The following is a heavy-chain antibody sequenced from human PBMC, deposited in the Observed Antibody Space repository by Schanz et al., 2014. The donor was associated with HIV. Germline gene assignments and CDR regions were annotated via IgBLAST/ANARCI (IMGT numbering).Heavy chain of an antibody. D-gene: IGHD2-21*01. CDR2: MIPSFRLR. V-gene: IGHV1-69*17. Sequence: QVQLVQPGAEVKKPGSSVKVSCKASGGTFSSYAISWVRQAPGQGLEWMGGMIPSFRLRTYAQKFQGRVTMTRDTSIRTAYMELSSLRSDDTAVYYCARGGYYRGVGDYYVTTFDYWGRGTKVTVSS. CDR3: ARGGYYRGVGDYYVTTFDY. CDR1: GGTFSSYA. J-gene: IGHJ3*01.